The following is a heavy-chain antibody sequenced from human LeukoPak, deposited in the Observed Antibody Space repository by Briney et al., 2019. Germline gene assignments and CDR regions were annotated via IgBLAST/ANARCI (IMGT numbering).Heavy chain of an antibody. V-gene: IGHV3-23*01. J-gene: IGHJ4*02. CDR2: ISNNGGYT. D-gene: IGHD2-15*01. CDR1: GFTFSSSA. Sequence: RTGGSLRLSCAASGFTFSSSAMSWVRQAPGKGLEWVSAISNNGGYTYYADSVQGRFTISRDNSKSTPCLQMNSLRAEDTAVYYCAKQLGYCSDGSCYFPYWGQGTLVTVSS. CDR3: AKQLGYCSDGSCYFPY.